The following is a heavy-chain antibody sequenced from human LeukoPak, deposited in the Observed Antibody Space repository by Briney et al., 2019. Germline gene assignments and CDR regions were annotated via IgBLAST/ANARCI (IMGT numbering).Heavy chain of an antibody. J-gene: IGHJ4*02. D-gene: IGHD3-10*01. Sequence: SETLSLTCTVSGGSISSSSYYWSWIRQPAGKGLEWIGRIYTTGSTNYNPSLKSRVIISVDTSKSQFSLKLRSVTAADTAVYYCAREQFSGGFDYWGQGTLVTVSS. V-gene: IGHV4-61*02. CDR1: GGSISSSSYY. CDR2: IYTTGST. CDR3: AREQFSGGFDY.